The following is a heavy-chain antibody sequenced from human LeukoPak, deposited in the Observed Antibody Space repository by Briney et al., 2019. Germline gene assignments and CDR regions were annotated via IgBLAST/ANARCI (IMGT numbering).Heavy chain of an antibody. V-gene: IGHV3-21*01. CDR1: GSTFRDYT. CDR2: VSFGSSYI. D-gene: IGHD4-17*01. CDR3: ARASTEYAVTDGFDT. J-gene: IGHJ5*02. Sequence: GGSLRLSCAASGSTFRDYTMNWVRQSPGEGLQWVSYVSFGSSYISYADSLKGRFTISRDDAKSSVYLEMTSLRAEDTAVYYCARASTEYAVTDGFDTWGPGTLVTVSS.